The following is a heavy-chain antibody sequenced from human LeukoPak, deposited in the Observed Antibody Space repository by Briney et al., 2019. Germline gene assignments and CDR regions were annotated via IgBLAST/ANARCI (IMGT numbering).Heavy chain of an antibody. CDR3: ARDFTNWGQFVFDY. D-gene: IGHD7-27*01. J-gene: IGHJ4*02. Sequence: GGSLRLSCAASGFTFSSYSMNWFRKAPGKGLDWVSSIISGSTYMYYADSVKARFTISRDNAKNSLYLQLNSLRAEDTAVYYCARDFTNWGQFVFDYWGQGTLVTVSS. CDR2: IISGSTYM. V-gene: IGHV3-21*01. CDR1: GFTFSSYS.